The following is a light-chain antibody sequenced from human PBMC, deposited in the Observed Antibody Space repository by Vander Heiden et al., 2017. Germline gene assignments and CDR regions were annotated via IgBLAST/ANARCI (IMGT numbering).Light chain of an antibody. CDR2: DVS. CDR3: YSYAGLAKQMI. V-gene: IGLV2-11*01. CDR1: SSDVGGYNY. Sequence: QSALTQPRSVSGSPGQSVTISCTGTSSDVGGYNYVSWYQHHPGKAPKLMIYDVSKRPSGVPDRFSGSKSGNTAYLTISGPQAEDEADDYCYSYAGLAKQMIFGGGTKLTV. J-gene: IGLJ2*01.